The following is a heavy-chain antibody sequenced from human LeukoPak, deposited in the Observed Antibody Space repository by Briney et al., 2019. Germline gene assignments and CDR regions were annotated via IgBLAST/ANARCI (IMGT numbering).Heavy chain of an antibody. CDR3: AGAAHRGSYVWFDP. D-gene: IGHD1-26*01. J-gene: IGHJ5*02. CDR2: FYYSGSA. CDR1: GGSVSSGIYC. Sequence: SETLSLTCTVSGGSVSSGIYCWGWIRQPPGKGLEWIGYFYYSGSANYNPSLKSRVTISVDTSKNHFSLKLTSVTAADTAVYYCAGAAHRGSYVWFDPWGQGTPVTVSS. V-gene: IGHV4-61*03.